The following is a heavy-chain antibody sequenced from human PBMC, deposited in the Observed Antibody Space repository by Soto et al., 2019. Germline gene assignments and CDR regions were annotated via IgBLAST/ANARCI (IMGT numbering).Heavy chain of an antibody. Sequence: QVQLVQSGAEVKKPGASVKVSCKASGYTFTSYDINWVRQATGQGLVWMGWMNPNSGNTGNAQKFQGRVTITRNTSIKTAYMELSSVRSDDTAVYYCAREGVRGKDVWGQGTTVTVSS. D-gene: IGHD3-16*01. CDR3: AREGVRGKDV. V-gene: IGHV1-8*01. CDR2: MNPNSGNT. CDR1: GYTFTSYD. J-gene: IGHJ6*02.